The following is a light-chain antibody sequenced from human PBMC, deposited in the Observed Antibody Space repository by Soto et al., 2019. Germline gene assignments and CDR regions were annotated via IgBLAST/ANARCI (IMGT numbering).Light chain of an antibody. J-gene: IGKJ5*01. CDR2: VAS. Sequence: EIVMTQSPATRSVSPGERATLSCRASQSVSTNVAWYQQKPGQAPRLLIYVASTRATGIPARFSGSGSGTEFTLTISSLQSEDFAVYYCQQYNNWPPTTFGQGTRLEIK. V-gene: IGKV3-15*01. CDR3: QQYNNWPPTT. CDR1: QSVSTN.